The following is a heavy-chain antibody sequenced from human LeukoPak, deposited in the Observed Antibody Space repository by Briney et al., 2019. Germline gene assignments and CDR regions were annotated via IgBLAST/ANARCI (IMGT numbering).Heavy chain of an antibody. CDR1: GGSISSSGHY. CDR2: IYSNGNT. Sequence: SETLSLTCSVSGGSISSSGHYWGWIRQSPEKGLDWIGSIYSNGNTYYNPSVKSRVTISVDTSKNQFSLKLTSGTAAETAVYYCARSATVTTGYFDYWGQGALVTVSS. J-gene: IGHJ4*02. V-gene: IGHV4-39*07. D-gene: IGHD4-17*01. CDR3: ARSATVTTGYFDY.